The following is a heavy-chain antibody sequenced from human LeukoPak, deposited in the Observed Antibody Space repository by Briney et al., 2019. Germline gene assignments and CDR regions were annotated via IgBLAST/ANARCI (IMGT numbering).Heavy chain of an antibody. CDR2: IYSDGST. V-gene: IGHV3-66*01. J-gene: IGHJ4*02. Sequence: GGSLRLSCAASGFTFNDYAMSWVRQAPGKGLEWVSLIYSDGSTYYADSVKGRFTISRDTSKNTLYLQMNNLRAEDTAVYYCARDLTSYDYVWDYWGQGTLVTVSS. D-gene: IGHD3-16*01. CDR3: ARDLTSYDYVWDY. CDR1: GFTFNDYA.